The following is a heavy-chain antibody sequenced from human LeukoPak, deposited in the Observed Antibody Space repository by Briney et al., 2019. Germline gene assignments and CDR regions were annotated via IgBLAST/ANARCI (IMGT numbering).Heavy chain of an antibody. CDR3: ARSYSDYDYFDS. J-gene: IGHJ4*02. V-gene: IGHV4-4*07. CDR2: LFTSGTT. CDR1: GGSISIYY. Sequence: SETLSLTCTVSGGSISIYYWNWIRQPPGKGLEWIGRLFTSGTTNYNPSLESRITMSVDTSKNQFSLKLHSVTAADTAIYYCARSYSDYDYFDSWGQGTLVTVS. D-gene: IGHD4-11*01.